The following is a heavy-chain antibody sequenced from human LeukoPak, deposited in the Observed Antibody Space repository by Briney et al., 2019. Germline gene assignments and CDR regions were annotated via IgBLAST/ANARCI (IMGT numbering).Heavy chain of an antibody. Sequence: SETLSLTCAVSGGSISSGGYSWSWIRQPPGKGLEWIGYIYHSGSTYYNPSLKSRVTISVDRSKNQFSLKLSSVTAADTAVYYCVTYYYGSSAPKRNYWGQGILVTVSS. D-gene: IGHD3-22*01. CDR1: GGSISSGGYS. V-gene: IGHV4-30-2*01. CDR3: VTYYYGSSAPKRNY. J-gene: IGHJ4*02. CDR2: IYHSGST.